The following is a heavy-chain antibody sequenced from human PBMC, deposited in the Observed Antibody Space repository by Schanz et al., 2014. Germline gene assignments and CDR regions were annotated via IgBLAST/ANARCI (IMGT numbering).Heavy chain of an antibody. CDR1: GFSFSTHW. J-gene: IGHJ4*02. CDR2: IGDDGADK. D-gene: IGHD5-12*01. Sequence: VQLVESGGGLVQPGGSVRLSCGASGFSFSTHWMAWVRQAPGKGLEWVANIGDDGADKYYLDSVRGRFTISRDNTKNFLHLEMNNLRAEDTAVYFCARSRGFDSIFDFWGRGTLVTVSS. CDR3: ARSRGFDSIFDF. V-gene: IGHV3-7*01.